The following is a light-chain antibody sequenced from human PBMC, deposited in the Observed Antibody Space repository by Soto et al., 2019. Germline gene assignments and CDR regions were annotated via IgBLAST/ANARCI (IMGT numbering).Light chain of an antibody. CDR3: QTWDTGIL. J-gene: IGLJ3*02. V-gene: IGLV4-69*01. CDR1: SGHSRYA. CDR2: IDSDGGH. Sequence: QSVLTQSPSASASLGASVKLTCTLSSGHSRYAIAWHQQQPEKGPRDLMKIDSDGGHTKGDGIPHRFSGSRSGADCYLTRSSLQSEDEAVYYCQTWDTGILFGGGTKVTVL.